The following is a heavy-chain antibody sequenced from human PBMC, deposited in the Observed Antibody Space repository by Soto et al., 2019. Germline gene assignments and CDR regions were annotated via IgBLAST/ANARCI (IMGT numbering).Heavy chain of an antibody. D-gene: IGHD3-9*01. J-gene: IGHJ4*02. CDR2: ISGSGGST. CDR3: AKDFRVDDILTGSSSYFDY. V-gene: IGHV3-23*01. Sequence: GGSLRLSCAASGFTFSSYAMSWVRQAPGKGLEWVSAISGSGGSTYYADSVKGRFTISRDNSKNTLYLQMNSLRAEDTAVYYCAKDFRVDDILTGSSSYFDYWGQGTLVTVSS. CDR1: GFTFSSYA.